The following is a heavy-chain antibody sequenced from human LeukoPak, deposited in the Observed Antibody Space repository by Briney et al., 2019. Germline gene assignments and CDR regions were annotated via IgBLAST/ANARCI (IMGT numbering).Heavy chain of an antibody. CDR2: IKQDGSEK. CDR3: AKMMSPYNYGMDV. V-gene: IGHV3-7*03. J-gene: IGHJ6*02. D-gene: IGHD3-16*01. CDR1: GFTFSSYW. Sequence: PGGSLRLSCAASGFTFSSYWMSWVRQAPGKGLEWVANIKQDGSEKYYVDSVKGRFTISRDNAKNSLYLQMNSLRAEDTAVYYCAKMMSPYNYGMDVWGQGTTVTVSS.